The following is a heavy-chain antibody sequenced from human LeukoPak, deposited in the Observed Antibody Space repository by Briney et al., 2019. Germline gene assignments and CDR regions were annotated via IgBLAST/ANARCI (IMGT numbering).Heavy chain of an antibody. CDR1: GGSFSGYY. CDR2: INHSGST. V-gene: IGHV4-34*01. D-gene: IGHD7-27*01. J-gene: IGHJ6*03. Sequence: PSETLSLTCAVYGGSFSGYYWSWIRQPPGKGLEWIGEINHSGSTNYNPSLKSRVAISVDTSKNQFSLKLSSVTAADTAVYYCARDKRKFSGAPYYYYYYYMDVWGKGTTVTVSS. CDR3: ARDKRKFSGAPYYYYYYYMDV.